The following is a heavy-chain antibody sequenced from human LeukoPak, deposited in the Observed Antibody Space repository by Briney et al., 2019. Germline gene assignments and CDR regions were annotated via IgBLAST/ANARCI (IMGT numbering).Heavy chain of an antibody. D-gene: IGHD1-7*01. J-gene: IGHJ6*03. CDR2: INPNSGGT. Sequence: ASVKVSCKASGYTFTSYDINWVRQATGQGLEWMGWINPNSGGTNYAQKFQGRVTMTRDTSISTAYMELSRLRSDDTAVYYCARDGGTTNYYYYMDVWGKGTTVTVSS. CDR3: ARDGGTTNYYYYMDV. V-gene: IGHV1-2*02. CDR1: GYTFTSYD.